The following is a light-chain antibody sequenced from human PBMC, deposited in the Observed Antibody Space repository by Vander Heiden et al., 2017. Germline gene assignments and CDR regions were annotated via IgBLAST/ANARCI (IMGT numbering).Light chain of an antibody. CDR3: SQRKGFPLT. J-gene: IGKJ4*01. Sequence: IVMTQPPLSLPVPPGKQPSIPCRSSPSLLASDPGNIYLDWFLQKPGQSPQLLIYTLSYRAAGVPDRCSGSGSPTDFTLKISRGEADDVVVYYCSQRKGFPLTFGGGTQVDIK. CDR1: PSLLASDPGNIY. CDR2: TLS. V-gene: IGKV2-40*01.